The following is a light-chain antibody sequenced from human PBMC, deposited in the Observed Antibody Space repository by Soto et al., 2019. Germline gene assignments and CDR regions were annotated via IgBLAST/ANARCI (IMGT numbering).Light chain of an antibody. CDR2: LGS. Sequence: DIVMTQSPLSLPVTPGEPASISCRSSQSLLHSNGYNYLDWYLQKPGQSPQLLIYLGSNRASGVPDRFSGSGSGTDFTLKISRVEAEDVGVYYCMQALQTPLTFGVGTTVEIK. CDR3: MQALQTPLT. V-gene: IGKV2-28*01. J-gene: IGKJ4*01. CDR1: QSLLHSNGYNY.